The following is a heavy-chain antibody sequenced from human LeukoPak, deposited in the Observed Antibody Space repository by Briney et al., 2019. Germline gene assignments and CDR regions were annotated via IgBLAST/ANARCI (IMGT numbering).Heavy chain of an antibody. V-gene: IGHV4-59*03. J-gene: IGHJ1*01. CDR1: GDSITYYF. Sequence: IPSETLSLTCSFPGDSITYYFWSWVRQSPGKGLEWIGYVFYTGSTNYNPSLMGRVTISLDTSKNQFSLRLTSVTAVDTAVYYCATGRVYYASEFWGQGAPVTVSS. D-gene: IGHD3-10*01. CDR2: VFYTGST. CDR3: ATGRVYYASEF.